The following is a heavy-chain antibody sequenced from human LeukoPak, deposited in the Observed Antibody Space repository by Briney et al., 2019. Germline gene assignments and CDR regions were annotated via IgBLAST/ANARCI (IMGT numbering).Heavy chain of an antibody. V-gene: IGHV4-39*07. CDR3: TRDMEYPGAGFDY. Sequence: SETLSLTCSVSGGSISAYYWGWIRQPPGKGLEWIGTIYYSGSTYYNPSLESRVAISVDTSKNQFSLKLTSVAAADTAMYYCTRDMEYPGAGFDYWGQGIPVTVSS. D-gene: IGHD3-3*01. CDR1: GGSISAYY. J-gene: IGHJ4*02. CDR2: IYYSGST.